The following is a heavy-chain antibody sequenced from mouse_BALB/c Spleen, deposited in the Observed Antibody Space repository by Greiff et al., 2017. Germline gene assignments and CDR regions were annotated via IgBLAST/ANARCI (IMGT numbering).Heavy chain of an antibody. J-gene: IGHJ2*01. CDR1: GVDFSRYW. CDR3: ARPGGYDGFDC. D-gene: IGHD2-2*01. V-gene: IGHV4-1*02. Sequence: CEASGVDFSRYWMSWVRQAPGKGLEWIGEINPDSSTINYTPSLKDKFIISRDNAKNTLYLQMSKVRSEDTALYYCARPGGYDGFDCWGQGTTLTVSS. CDR2: INPDSSTI.